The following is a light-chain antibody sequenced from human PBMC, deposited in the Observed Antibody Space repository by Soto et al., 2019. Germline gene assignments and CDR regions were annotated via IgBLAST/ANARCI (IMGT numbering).Light chain of an antibody. V-gene: IGKV3-15*01. CDR1: QSVSNN. CDR2: SAS. CDR3: QQYNNWPLT. J-gene: IGKJ4*01. Sequence: EIVMTQSPATLSVSPGERATLSCRASQSVSNNLAWYQQKPGQAPRLLIYSASTRATGIPARFSGSGSGTEFTLTISSLQSEDFAVYHCQQYNNWPLTFGGGTKVEIK.